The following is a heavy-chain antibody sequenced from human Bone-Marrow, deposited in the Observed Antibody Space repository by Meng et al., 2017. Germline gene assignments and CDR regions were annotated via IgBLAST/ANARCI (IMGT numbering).Heavy chain of an antibody. CDR1: GFTLSDYY. CDR3: ARDQDVFDI. Sequence: VQVVESGGGLVKPLGSLRLSCAASGFTLSDYYMSWIRQVPGKGLEWISYISHSAKTISYADSVKGRFTSSRDTAKNSLYLQMDSLRAEDTAVYYCARDQDVFDIWGQGTMVTVSS. CDR2: ISHSAKTI. V-gene: IGHV3-11*01. J-gene: IGHJ3*02.